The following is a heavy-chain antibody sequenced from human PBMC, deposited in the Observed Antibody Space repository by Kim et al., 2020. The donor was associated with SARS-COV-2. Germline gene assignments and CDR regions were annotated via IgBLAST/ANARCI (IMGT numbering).Heavy chain of an antibody. CDR3: TSPGGYSSSWYY. V-gene: IGHV3-73*01. CDR2: IRSKANSYAT. D-gene: IGHD6-13*01. J-gene: IGHJ4*02. Sequence: GGSLRLSCAASGFTFSGSAMHWVRQASGKGLEWVGRIRSKANSYATAYAASVKGRFTISRDDSKNTAYLQMNSLKTEDTAVYYCTSPGGYSSSWYYWGRGTLVTVSS. CDR1: GFTFSGSA.